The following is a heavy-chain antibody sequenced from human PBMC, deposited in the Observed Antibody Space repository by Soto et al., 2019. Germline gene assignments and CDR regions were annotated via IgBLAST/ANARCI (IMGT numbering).Heavy chain of an antibody. CDR2: IYYSGST. Sequence: XETLSLPFPVSGGSISSYYWSWIRQPPGKGLEWIGYIYYSGSTNYNPSRKSRVTISVDTSKNQFSLKLSSVTAADTAVYYCARYGREWLDRTNWFDSWGQGTLVTVPS. V-gene: IGHV4-59*01. CDR1: GGSISSYY. CDR3: ARYGREWLDRTNWFDS. D-gene: IGHD3-3*01. J-gene: IGHJ5*01.